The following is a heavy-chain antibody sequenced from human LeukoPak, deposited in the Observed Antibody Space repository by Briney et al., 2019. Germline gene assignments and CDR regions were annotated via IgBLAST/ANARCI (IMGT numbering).Heavy chain of an antibody. V-gene: IGHV3-53*01. J-gene: IGHJ4*02. Sequence: GGSLRLSCAASGFTVSSNYMSWVRQAAGKGLEWVSVFCSGGSTYYADSVKGRFTISRDNSKNTLYLQMNSLRAEDTAVYYCARGPSWGYDILTVWGQGTLVTVSS. CDR2: FCSGGST. CDR1: GFTVSSNY. CDR3: ARGPSWGYDILTV. D-gene: IGHD3-9*01.